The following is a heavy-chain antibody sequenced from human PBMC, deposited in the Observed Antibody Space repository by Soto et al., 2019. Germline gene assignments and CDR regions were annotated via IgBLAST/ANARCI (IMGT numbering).Heavy chain of an antibody. J-gene: IGHJ5*02. CDR1: GGTFSSYA. V-gene: IGHV1-69*06. D-gene: IGHD3-10*02. CDR2: IIPIFGTA. CDR3: ARESRIGCSFRSYDCFDP. Sequence: SVKVSCKASGGTFSSYAISWVRQAPGQGLEWMGGIIPIFGTANYAQKFQGRVTITADKSTSTAYIALSSLRSEDTAVYYCARESRIGCSFRSYDCFDPWGQGTLVSVAS.